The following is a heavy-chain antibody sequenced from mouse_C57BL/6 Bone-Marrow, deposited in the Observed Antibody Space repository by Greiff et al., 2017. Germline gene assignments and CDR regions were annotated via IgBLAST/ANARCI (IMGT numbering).Heavy chain of an antibody. Sequence: QVQLQQPGAELVMPGASVKLSCKASGYTFTSYWMHWVKQRPGQGLEWIGEIDPSDSYTNYNHKFKGKSTLTVDKSSSTTYMQLSSLTSEDSAVYCCASSYYYGYFDYWGQGTTLTVSS. CDR2: IDPSDSYT. V-gene: IGHV1-69*01. CDR3: ASSYYYGYFDY. CDR1: GYTFTSYW. J-gene: IGHJ2*01. D-gene: IGHD1-1*01.